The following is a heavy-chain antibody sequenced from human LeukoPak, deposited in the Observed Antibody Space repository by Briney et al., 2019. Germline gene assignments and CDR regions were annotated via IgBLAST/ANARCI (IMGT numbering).Heavy chain of an antibody. Sequence: SEPLSLPCTVSRGSLSSYFWSWIRQPPGQGLEWIGYIYYSGSTDYNPSLKSRVNISVDTSKNQFSLKLSSVTAADTAVYFCARVRVRSGSHPWYFDYWGQGTLVTVSS. CDR3: ARVRVRSGSHPWYFDY. D-gene: IGHD3-22*01. J-gene: IGHJ4*02. CDR1: RGSLSSYF. V-gene: IGHV4-59*01. CDR2: IYYSGST.